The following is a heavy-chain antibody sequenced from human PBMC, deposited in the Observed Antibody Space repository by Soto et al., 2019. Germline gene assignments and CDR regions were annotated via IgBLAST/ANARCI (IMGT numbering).Heavy chain of an antibody. Sequence: GGSLRLSCAASGFTFSGSAMHWVRQASGKGLEWVAGIRSNANNYAKAYAATGKGSFSIARDDSKNKAYLQMNSLKTEDAAVYSCARFTAARREEAFHIWGQGTMVTVSS. CDR1: GFTFSGSA. V-gene: IGHV3-73*01. CDR3: ARFTAARREEAFHI. CDR2: IRSNANNYAK. J-gene: IGHJ3*02. D-gene: IGHD6-6*01.